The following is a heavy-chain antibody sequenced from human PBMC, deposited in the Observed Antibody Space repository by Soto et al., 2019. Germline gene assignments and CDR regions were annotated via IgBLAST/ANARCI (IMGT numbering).Heavy chain of an antibody. CDR2: ISYDGSNK. V-gene: IGHV3-30*18. Sequence: LRLSCAASGFTFSSYGMHWVRQAPGKGLEWVAVISYDGSNKYYADSVKGRFTISRDNSKNTLYLQMNSLRAEDTAVYYCAKALGYFQHWGQGTLVTVSS. CDR1: GFTFSSYG. J-gene: IGHJ1*01. CDR3: AKALGYFQH.